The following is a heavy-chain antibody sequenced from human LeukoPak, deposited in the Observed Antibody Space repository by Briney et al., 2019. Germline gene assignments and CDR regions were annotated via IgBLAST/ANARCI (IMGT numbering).Heavy chain of an antibody. V-gene: IGHV3-21*06. D-gene: IGHD2-2*01. J-gene: IGHJ6*02. Sequence: GGSLRLSCAASGFSLSSYSMNWVRQAPGKGLEWVSSISTTSTYRYFADSVRGRFTVSRDSPFSLHLNALRLEDAAVYYCARTAYCSSTSCFVGFGLDLWGQGTTVIVS. CDR2: ISTTSTYR. CDR1: GFSLSSYS. CDR3: ARTAYCSSTSCFVGFGLDL.